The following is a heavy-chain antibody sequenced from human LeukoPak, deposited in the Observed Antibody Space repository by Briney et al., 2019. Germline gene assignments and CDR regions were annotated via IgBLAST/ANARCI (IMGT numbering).Heavy chain of an antibody. J-gene: IGHJ4*02. V-gene: IGHV3-48*03. CDR3: VLGELLRSLSDY. CDR1: GFTFSSYE. CDR2: ISSSGSTI. Sequence: GGSLRLSCAASGFTFSSYEMNWVRQAPGKGLEWVSYISSSGSTIYYADSVKGRFTISRDNAKNSLYLQMNSLRAEDTAVYYCVLGELLRSLSDYWGQGTLVTVSS. D-gene: IGHD1-26*01.